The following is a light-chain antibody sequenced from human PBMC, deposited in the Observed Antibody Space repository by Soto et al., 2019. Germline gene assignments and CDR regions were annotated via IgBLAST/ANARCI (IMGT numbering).Light chain of an antibody. CDR2: DAS. J-gene: IGKJ2*01. Sequence: EIVLTQSPATLSLSPGERATLSCRASQSVSSYLAWYQQKPGQAPRLLIYDASNRATGIPARFSGSGSGTGFTLTISSLGPEDFAVYYCHQRSNWPYTFGQGTKLEIK. V-gene: IGKV3-11*01. CDR1: QSVSSY. CDR3: HQRSNWPYT.